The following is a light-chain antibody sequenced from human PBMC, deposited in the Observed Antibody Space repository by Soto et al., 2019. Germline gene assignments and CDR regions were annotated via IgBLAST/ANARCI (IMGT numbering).Light chain of an antibody. CDR3: SSYTSSYTFV. CDR2: EVT. CDR1: SSDFGDFNY. J-gene: IGLJ1*01. Sequence: QSVLTQPASVSGSPGQSITISCTGASSDFGDFNYVSWYQQHPGKVPKLIIYEVTSRPSGVSNRFSSSKSDNTASLTISGLQAEDEADYYCSSYTSSYTFVFGIGTKVTVL. V-gene: IGLV2-14*01.